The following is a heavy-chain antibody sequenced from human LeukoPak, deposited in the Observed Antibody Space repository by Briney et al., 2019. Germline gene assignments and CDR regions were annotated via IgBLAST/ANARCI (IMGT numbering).Heavy chain of an antibody. CDR3: TRMIVVARPIGWFDP. J-gene: IGHJ5*02. CDR1: GGSISSNNW. D-gene: IGHD3-22*01. CDR2: IYHTGST. Sequence: SGTLSLTCAVSGGSISSNNWWSWVRQPPGRGLEWIGEIYHTGSTNYNPSLKSRVTISVDKSKNQFSLKLSSVTAADTAVYYCTRMIVVARPIGWFDPWGQGTLVTVSS. V-gene: IGHV4-4*02.